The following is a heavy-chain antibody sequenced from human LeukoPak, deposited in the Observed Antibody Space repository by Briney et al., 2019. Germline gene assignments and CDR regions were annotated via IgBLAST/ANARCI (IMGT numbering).Heavy chain of an antibody. CDR3: ARVVPPNIFYYYYYGMDV. CDR1: GGSFSGYY. CDR2: INHSGST. J-gene: IGHJ6*02. D-gene: IGHD3-3*02. Sequence: SETLSLTCAVYGGSFSGYYWSWIRQPPGKGLEWIGEINHSGSTNYNPSLKGRVTISVDTSKNQFSLKLSSVTAADTAVYYCARVVPPNIFYYYYYGMDVWGQGTTVTVSS. V-gene: IGHV4-34*01.